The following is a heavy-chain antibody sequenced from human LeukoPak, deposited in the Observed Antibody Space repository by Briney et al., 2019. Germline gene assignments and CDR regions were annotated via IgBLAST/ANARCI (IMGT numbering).Heavy chain of an antibody. CDR2: IYTNGNT. V-gene: IGHV4-61*02. CDR3: ARDAVSGYSGYDRASSDY. D-gene: IGHD5-12*01. J-gene: IGHJ4*02. CDR1: GGPIPTGSYY. Sequence: SETLSLTCTVSGGPIPTGSYYRTWIRQPAGKGLERIGRIYTNGNTDYNPSLKSRVAISVDMSKIQFSLKLTSVTAADTAVYYCARDAVSGYSGYDRASSDYWGQGTLVTVSS.